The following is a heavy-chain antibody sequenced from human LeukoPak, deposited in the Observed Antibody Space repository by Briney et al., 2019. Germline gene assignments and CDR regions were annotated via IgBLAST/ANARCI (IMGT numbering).Heavy chain of an antibody. V-gene: IGHV1-8*03. Sequence: GASVKVSCKASGYTFTSYDINWVRQATGQGLEWMGWMNPNSGNTGYAQKFQGRVTITRNTSISTAYMELSSLRSEDTAVYYCARGRYYSILTTYTPPNYWGQGTLVTVSS. CDR3: ARGRYYSILTTYTPPNY. CDR1: GYTFTSYD. J-gene: IGHJ4*02. D-gene: IGHD3-9*01. CDR2: MNPNSGNT.